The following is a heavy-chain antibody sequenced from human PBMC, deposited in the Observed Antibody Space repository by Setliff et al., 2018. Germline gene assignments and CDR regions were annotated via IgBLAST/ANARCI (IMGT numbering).Heavy chain of an antibody. CDR3: ARAYYDSSGYYPLVY. D-gene: IGHD3-22*01. J-gene: IGHJ4*02. CDR2: IFSNGEK. Sequence: SGPPLVNPTETLTLTCTVSGFSLSNARMGVSWIRQPPGKALEWLAHIFSNGEKSYSTSLKSRLTISKDTSKSQVVLTMTNMDPVDTATYYCARAYYDSSGYYPLVYWGQGTLVTVSS. V-gene: IGHV2-26*01. CDR1: GFSLSNARMG.